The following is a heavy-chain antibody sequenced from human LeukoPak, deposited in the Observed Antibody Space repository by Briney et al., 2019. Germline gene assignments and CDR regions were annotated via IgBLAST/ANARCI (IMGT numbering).Heavy chain of an antibody. J-gene: IGHJ4*02. V-gene: IGHV1-2*02. CDR3: ARDRTRTGYSSGWYHDY. CDR2: INPNSGGT. Sequence: ASVTVSCTASGYTFTGYYMHWVRQAPGQGREWMGWINPNSGGTNYAQKFQGRVTMTRDTSISTAYMELSRLRSDDTAVYYCARDRTRTGYSSGWYHDYWGQGTLVTVSS. CDR1: GYTFTGYY. D-gene: IGHD6-19*01.